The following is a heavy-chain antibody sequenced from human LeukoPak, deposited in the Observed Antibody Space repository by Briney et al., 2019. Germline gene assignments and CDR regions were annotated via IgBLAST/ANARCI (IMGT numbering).Heavy chain of an antibody. V-gene: IGHV3-7*01. CDR3: ASLWFGELYFDY. Sequence: PGGSLRLSCAASGFTFSSYWMSWVRQAPGEVLEWVANIKQDGTEKYYVDSVKGRFTISRDNAKNSLYLQMNSLRAEDTAVYYCASLWFGELYFDYWGQGTLVTVSS. CDR2: IKQDGTEK. J-gene: IGHJ4*02. CDR1: GFTFSSYW. D-gene: IGHD3-10*01.